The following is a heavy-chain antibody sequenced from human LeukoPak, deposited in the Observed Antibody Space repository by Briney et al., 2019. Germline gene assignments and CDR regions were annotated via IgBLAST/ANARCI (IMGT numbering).Heavy chain of an antibody. CDR3: ARGSIAARSVHFDY. CDR2: IYYSGST. Sequence: SETLSLTCTVSGGSISSYYWSWIRQPPGKGLEWIGYIYYSGSTNYNPSLKSRVTISVDTSKNQFSLKLSSVTAADTAVYYCARGSIAARSVHFDYWGQGTLVTVSS. D-gene: IGHD6-6*01. J-gene: IGHJ4*02. CDR1: GGSISSYY. V-gene: IGHV4-59*01.